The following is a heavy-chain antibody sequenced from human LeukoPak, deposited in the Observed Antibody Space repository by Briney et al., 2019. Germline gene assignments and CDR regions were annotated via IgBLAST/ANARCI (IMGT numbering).Heavy chain of an antibody. D-gene: IGHD1-26*01. J-gene: IGHJ6*03. Sequence: RPGGSLRLSCAASGFTFSSYGMSWVRQAPGKGLEWVSAISGSGGSTYYADSVKGRFTISRDNSKNTLYLQMNSLRAEDTAVYYCAKDVKRGSYFSRPGYYYYMDVWGKGTTVTVSS. CDR1: GFTFSSYG. CDR3: AKDVKRGSYFSRPGYYYYMDV. V-gene: IGHV3-23*01. CDR2: ISGSGGST.